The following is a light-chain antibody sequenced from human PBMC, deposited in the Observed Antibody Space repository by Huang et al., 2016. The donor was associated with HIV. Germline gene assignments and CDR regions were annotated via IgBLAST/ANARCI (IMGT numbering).Light chain of an antibody. V-gene: IGKV3-20*01. CDR2: GAA. CDR3: QQYGSSPPT. CDR1: QSVTTSY. Sequence: EIVLTQSPGTLSLSPGERATLSCRASQSVTTSYLAWYQQKPGQAPRLLIYGAARGATGSPDRFSGRGSGTDFTLIISRLDPEDSAVYYCQQYGSSPPTFGQGTKLEIK. J-gene: IGKJ2*01.